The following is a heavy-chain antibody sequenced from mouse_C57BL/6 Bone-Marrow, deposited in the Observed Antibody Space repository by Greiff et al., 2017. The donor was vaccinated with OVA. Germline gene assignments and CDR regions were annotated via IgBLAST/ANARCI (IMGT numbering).Heavy chain of an antibody. Sequence: VQLQQPGAELVKPGASVKLSCKASGYTFTSYWMHWVKQRPGQGLEWIGMIHPNSGSTNYNEKFKSKATLTVDKSSSTAYMQLSSLTSEDSAVYYCARYPYYYGVDYWGQGTTLTVSS. CDR2: IHPNSGST. V-gene: IGHV1-64*01. CDR3: ARYPYYYGVDY. CDR1: GYTFTSYW. J-gene: IGHJ2*01. D-gene: IGHD1-1*01.